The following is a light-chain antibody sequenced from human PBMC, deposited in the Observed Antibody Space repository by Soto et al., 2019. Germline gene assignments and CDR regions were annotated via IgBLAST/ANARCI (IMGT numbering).Light chain of an antibody. CDR1: SSDVGDYNY. CDR3: CSYAGSYTYV. J-gene: IGLJ1*01. V-gene: IGLV2-11*01. Sequence: QSVLTQPRSVSGSPGQSVTISCTGTSSDVGDYNYVSWYQQHPGKAPKLMIYDVSKRPSGVPDRFSGSKSVNTASLTISGLQAEDEADYYCCSYAGSYTYVFGTGTKVTVL. CDR2: DVS.